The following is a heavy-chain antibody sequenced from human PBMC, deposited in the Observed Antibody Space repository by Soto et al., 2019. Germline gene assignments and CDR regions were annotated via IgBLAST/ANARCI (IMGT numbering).Heavy chain of an antibody. CDR2: ISGSGGST. Sequence: GGSLRLSCAASGFPFSNYAMSWVRQAPGKGLEWVSAISGSGGSTYYADSVTGRFTISRDNSKNTLFLQMNSLRAEDTAVYFCAKRPVLVAISVLHYFDYWGQGTLVTVSS. D-gene: IGHD5-12*01. J-gene: IGHJ4*02. V-gene: IGHV3-23*01. CDR1: GFPFSNYA. CDR3: AKRPVLVAISVLHYFDY.